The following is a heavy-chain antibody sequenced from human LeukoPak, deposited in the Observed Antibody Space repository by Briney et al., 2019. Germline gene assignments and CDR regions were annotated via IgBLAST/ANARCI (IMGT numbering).Heavy chain of an antibody. CDR2: INKDGGEK. D-gene: IGHD3-22*01. CDR3: ARTYYYDSSGLGYFDY. V-gene: IGHV3-7*01. J-gene: IGHJ4*02. Sequence: GGSLRLSCAASGFTFSSYWMSWVRQAPGKGLEWVANINKDGGEKYYVDSVKGRFTISRDNSKNTLYLQMNSLRAEDTAVYYCARTYYYDSSGLGYFDYWGQGTLVTVSS. CDR1: GFTFSSYW.